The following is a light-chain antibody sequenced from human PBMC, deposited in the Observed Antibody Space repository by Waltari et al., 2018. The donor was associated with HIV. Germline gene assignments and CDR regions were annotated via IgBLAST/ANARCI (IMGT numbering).Light chain of an antibody. V-gene: IGKV4-1*01. CDR1: RKILFSSNNKND. CDR3: QQYYSSPT. J-gene: IGKJ4*01. CDR2: WAS. Sequence: DIVMTQSLDSLAVSLRERATISCKSSRKILFSSNNKNDLAWYQQKAGQPPELLISWASTRESGVPDRFSGSGSGTDFTLTISSLQAEDVAVYYLQQYYSSPTFGGGTKVEI.